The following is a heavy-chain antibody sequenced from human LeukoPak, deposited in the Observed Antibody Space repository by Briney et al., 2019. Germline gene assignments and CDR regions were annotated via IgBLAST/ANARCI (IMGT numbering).Heavy chain of an antibody. J-gene: IGHJ3*02. Sequence: GESLKISCKGSGHSFTSYWIGWVRQMPGKGLEWMGIIYPGDSDTRYSPSFQGQVTISADKSISTAYLQWSSPKASDTAMYYCARSTYYDFWSGQLSDAFDIWGQGTMVTVSS. CDR3: ARSTYYDFWSGQLSDAFDI. V-gene: IGHV5-51*01. CDR1: GHSFTSYW. D-gene: IGHD3-3*01. CDR2: IYPGDSDT.